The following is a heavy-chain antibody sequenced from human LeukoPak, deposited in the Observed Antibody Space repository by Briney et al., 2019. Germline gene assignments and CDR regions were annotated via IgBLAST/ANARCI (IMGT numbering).Heavy chain of an antibody. D-gene: IGHD6-19*01. CDR2: IIPIFGTA. V-gene: IGHV1-69*13. CDR1: GYTFTSYA. CDR3: ASPKAVYSSGWYES. J-gene: IGHJ4*02. Sequence: SVKVSCKASGYTFTSYAISWVRQAPGQGLEWMGGIIPIFGTANYAQKFQGRVTITADESTSTAYMELSSLRSEDTAVYYCASPKAVYSSGWYESWGQGTLVTVSS.